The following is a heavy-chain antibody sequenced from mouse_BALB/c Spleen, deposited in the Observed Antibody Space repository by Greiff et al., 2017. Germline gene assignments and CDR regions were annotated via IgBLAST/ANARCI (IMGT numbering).Heavy chain of an antibody. CDR2: INPSNGRT. V-gene: IGHV1S81*02. D-gene: IGHD2-2*01. Sequence: QVQLQQPGAELVKPGASVKLSCKASGYTFTSYWMHWVKQRPGQGLEWIGEINPSNGRTNYNEKFKSKATLTVDKSSSTAYMQLSSLTSEDSAVYYCARKDYGYSWFAYWGQGTLVTVSA. J-gene: IGHJ3*01. CDR3: ARKDYGYSWFAY. CDR1: GYTFTSYW.